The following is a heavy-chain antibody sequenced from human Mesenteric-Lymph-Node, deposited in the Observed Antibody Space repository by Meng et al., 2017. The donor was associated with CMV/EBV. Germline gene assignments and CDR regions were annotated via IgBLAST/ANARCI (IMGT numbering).Heavy chain of an antibody. CDR1: FTSYA. CDR3: ARVYYGSGSYYEGGYNWFDP. CDR2: INAGNGNT. V-gene: IGHV1-3*01. D-gene: IGHD3-10*01. Sequence: FTSYAMHWVRQAPGQRLEWMGWINAGNGNTKYSQKFQGRVTITRDTSASTAYMELSSLRSEDTAVYYCARVYYGSGSYYEGGYNWFDPWGQGTLVTVSS. J-gene: IGHJ5*02.